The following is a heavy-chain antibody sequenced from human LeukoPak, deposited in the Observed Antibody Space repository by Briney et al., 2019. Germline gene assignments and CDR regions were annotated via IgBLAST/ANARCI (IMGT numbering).Heavy chain of an antibody. Sequence: SVKVSCKASGGTFSSYAISWVRQAPGQGLEWMGGIIPIFGTANYAQKFQGRVTITADKSTSTAYMELSSLRSEDTAVYYCAVVVRGVSATAPYYYYYMDVWGKGTTVTISS. CDR3: AVVVRGVSATAPYYYYYMDV. CDR1: GGTFSSYA. J-gene: IGHJ6*03. V-gene: IGHV1-69*06. CDR2: IIPIFGTA. D-gene: IGHD3-10*01.